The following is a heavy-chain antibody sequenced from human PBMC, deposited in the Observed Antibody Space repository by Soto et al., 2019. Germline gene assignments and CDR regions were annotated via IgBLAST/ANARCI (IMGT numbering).Heavy chain of an antibody. CDR3: ARARTPYGDYHGLEI. CDR1: GFTFSSYG. D-gene: IGHD4-17*01. J-gene: IGHJ3*02. V-gene: IGHV3-30*03. Sequence: GGSLRLSCAASGFTFSSYGMHWVRQAPGKGLEWVAVISYDGSNKYYADSVKGRFTISRDNSKNTLYLQMNSLRAEDTAVYYCARARTPYGDYHGLEIWGQGTMVTVSS. CDR2: ISYDGSNK.